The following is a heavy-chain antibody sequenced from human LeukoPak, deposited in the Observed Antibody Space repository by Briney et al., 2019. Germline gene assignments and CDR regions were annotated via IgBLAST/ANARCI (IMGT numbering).Heavy chain of an antibody. J-gene: IGHJ6*02. CDR3: AKEATSSSWIDYYYGMDV. CDR1: GFTFSSYA. CDR2: ISGSGGST. D-gene: IGHD6-13*01. V-gene: IGHV3-23*01. Sequence: GGSLRLSCAASGFTFSSYAMSWVRQAPGKGLEWVSAISGSGGSTYYADSVKGRFTISRDNSKNTLYLQMNSLRAEDTAVYYRAKEATSSSWIDYYYGMDVWGQGTTVTVSS.